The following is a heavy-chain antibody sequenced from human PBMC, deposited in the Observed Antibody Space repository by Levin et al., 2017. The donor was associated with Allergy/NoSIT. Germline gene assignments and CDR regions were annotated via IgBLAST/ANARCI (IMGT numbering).Heavy chain of an antibody. CDR2: IHPNSGGT. CDR1: GYTFTDYY. Sequence: VASVKVSCKASGYTFTDYYIHWVRQAPGQGLEWMGWIHPNSGGTNYADNFQGRVTMTRDTSISTAYMELSRLTSDDTAVYFCARYFGAAIGSYYYYYMDVWGKGTTVTVSS. D-gene: IGHD3-10*01. J-gene: IGHJ6*03. CDR3: ARYFGAAIGSYYYYYMDV. V-gene: IGHV1-2*02.